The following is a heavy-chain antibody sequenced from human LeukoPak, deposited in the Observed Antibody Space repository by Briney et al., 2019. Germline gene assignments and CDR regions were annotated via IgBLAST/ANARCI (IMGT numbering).Heavy chain of an antibody. CDR1: GGSISSYY. J-gene: IGHJ4*02. D-gene: IGHD4-23*01. Sequence: SETLSLTRTVSGGSISSYYWSWIRQPPGKGLEWIGYIYYSGSTNYNPSLKSRVTISVDTSKNQFSLRLSSVTAADTAVYYCARGGYGGNYIDYWGQGTLVTVSS. CDR2: IYYSGST. V-gene: IGHV4-59*01. CDR3: ARGGYGGNYIDY.